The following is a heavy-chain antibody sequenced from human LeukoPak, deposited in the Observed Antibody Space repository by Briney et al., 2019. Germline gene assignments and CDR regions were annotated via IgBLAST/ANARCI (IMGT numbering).Heavy chain of an antibody. CDR3: ARGPSIAAATGAFDI. D-gene: IGHD6-13*01. V-gene: IGHV7-4-1*02. CDR2: INTNTGNP. CDR1: GYTFTSYG. Sequence: ASVKVSCKASGYTFTSYGISWVRQAPGQGLEWMGWINTNTGNPTYAQGFTGRFVFSLDTSVSTAYLQISSLKAEDTAVYYCARGPSIAAATGAFDIWGQGTMVTVSS. J-gene: IGHJ3*02.